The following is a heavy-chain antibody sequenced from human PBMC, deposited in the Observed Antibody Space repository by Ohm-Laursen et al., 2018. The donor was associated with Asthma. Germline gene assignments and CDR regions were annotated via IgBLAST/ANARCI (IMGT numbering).Heavy chain of an antibody. CDR3: ARQRRDGFAY. Sequence: TFSSYAMSWVRQAPGKGLEWIGGIYYSGNTYYNPSLKSRVTISVDTSKNQFSLKLSSVTAADTAVYYCARQRRDGFAYWGQGTLVTVSS. V-gene: IGHV4-39*01. J-gene: IGHJ4*02. CDR1: TFSSYA. D-gene: IGHD5-24*01. CDR2: IYYSGNT.